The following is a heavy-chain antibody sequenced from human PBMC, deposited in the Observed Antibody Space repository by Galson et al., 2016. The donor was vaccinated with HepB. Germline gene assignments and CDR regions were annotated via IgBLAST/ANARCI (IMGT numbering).Heavy chain of an antibody. J-gene: IGHJ6*04. V-gene: IGHV3-13*01. D-gene: IGHD4/OR15-4a*01. CDR3: ARGKSLLTMPWNYGLDV. CDR1: GFTFSIHD. CDR2: IETAGDT. Sequence: SLRLSCAASGFTFSIHDMHWVRQAPGKGLEWVSAIETAGDTYYPDSVKGRFTISRDNAKNSLYLQMNSLRAGDTAVYYCARGKSLLTMPWNYGLDVRGKGTTVSVSS.